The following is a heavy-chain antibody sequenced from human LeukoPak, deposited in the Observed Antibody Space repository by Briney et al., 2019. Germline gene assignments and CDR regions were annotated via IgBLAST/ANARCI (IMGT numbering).Heavy chain of an antibody. V-gene: IGHV3-53*01. D-gene: IGHD3-3*01. J-gene: IGHJ4*02. CDR2: IYSGGST. Sequence: PGGSLRLSCAASGFTVSSNYMSWVRQAPGKGLEWVSVIYSGGSTYYADSVKGRFTISRDNSKNTLYLQMNSLRAEDTAVYYCASQQKTYELDYWGQGTLVTVSS. CDR1: GFTVSSNY. CDR3: ASQQKTYELDY.